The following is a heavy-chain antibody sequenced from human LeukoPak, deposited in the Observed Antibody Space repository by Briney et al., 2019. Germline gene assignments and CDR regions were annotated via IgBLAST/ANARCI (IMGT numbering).Heavy chain of an antibody. CDR1: GYSFTSYW. CDR2: IYPGDSDT. V-gene: IGHV5-51*01. D-gene: IGHD3-10*01. CDR3: ARGYYGSGSQGNWFDP. J-gene: IGHJ5*02. Sequence: GESLKISCKGSGYSFTSYWIGWVRQMPGKGLEWMGIIYPGDSDTRYSPSFQGQVTISADKSISTAYLQWSSLKASDTAMYYCARGYYGSGSQGNWFDPWGQGTLVTVSS.